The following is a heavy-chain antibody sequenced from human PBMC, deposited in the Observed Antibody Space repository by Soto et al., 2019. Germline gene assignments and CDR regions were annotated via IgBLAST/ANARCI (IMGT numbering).Heavy chain of an antibody. CDR2: IDPSDSST. V-gene: IGHV5-10-1*01. CDR1: GYTLTSYW. J-gene: IGHJ4*02. Sequence: GESLKISRKGSGYTLTSYWLNWVRQMPGKGLEWMGRIDPSDSSTNYSPSFQGHVTMSTDKSITTAHLQWSSLKVSDTAMYYCAATGYTYGYHFDHWGQGTQVTVSS. CDR3: AATGYTYGYHFDH. D-gene: IGHD5-18*01.